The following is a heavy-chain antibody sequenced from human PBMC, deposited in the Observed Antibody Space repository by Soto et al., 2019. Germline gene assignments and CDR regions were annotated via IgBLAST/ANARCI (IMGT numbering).Heavy chain of an antibody. CDR2: IYYTGNT. D-gene: IGHD3-22*01. V-gene: IGHV4-30-4*01. CDR1: GGSISSGDYF. Sequence: SETLSLTCTVSGGSISSGDYFWNWIRQPPGKGLEWIGSIYYTGNTYYSPSLKSRVTISVDTSKNQFSLKLNSVTAADTAVYYCARGSGYWHDIFDYWGQGSLVTVSS. CDR3: ARGSGYWHDIFDY. J-gene: IGHJ4*02.